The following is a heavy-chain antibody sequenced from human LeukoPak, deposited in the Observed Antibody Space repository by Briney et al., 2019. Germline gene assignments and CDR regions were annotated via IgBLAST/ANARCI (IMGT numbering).Heavy chain of an antibody. Sequence: SSETLSLTCSVSGGSISSLYWSWIRQPPGKGLEWIGYIYYTGSTNYNPSLKSRVTMFVDMSKNQFSLRLSSGTAADTAVYYCARHRAYSSSSPFDYWGQGTLVTVSS. CDR1: GGSISSLY. V-gene: IGHV4-59*08. J-gene: IGHJ4*02. CDR3: ARHRAYSSSSPFDY. D-gene: IGHD6-6*01. CDR2: IYYTGST.